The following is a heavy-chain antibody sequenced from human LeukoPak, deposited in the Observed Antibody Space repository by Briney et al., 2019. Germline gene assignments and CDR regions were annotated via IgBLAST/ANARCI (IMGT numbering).Heavy chain of an antibody. Sequence: SETLSLTCAVYGGSFSGYYWSWIRQPPGKGLEWIGEINHSGSTNYNPSLKSRVTISVDTSKNQFSLKLSSVTAADTAVYYCARTQLAVAGTLYYYYYYGMDVWGKGTTVTVSS. CDR2: INHSGST. J-gene: IGHJ6*04. CDR3: ARTQLAVAGTLYYYYYYGMDV. CDR1: GGSFSGYY. V-gene: IGHV4-34*01. D-gene: IGHD6-19*01.